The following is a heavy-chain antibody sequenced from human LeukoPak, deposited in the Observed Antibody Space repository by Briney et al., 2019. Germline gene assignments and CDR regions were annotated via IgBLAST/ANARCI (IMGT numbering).Heavy chain of an antibody. CDR3: ARVRGYYDSSGPRDY. V-gene: IGHV1-18*01. CDR2: ISAYNGNT. Sequence: ASVKVSCKTSGYTFTSYGISWVRQAPGQGLEWMGSISAYNGNTNYAQKLQGRVTMTTDTSTSTAYMELRSLRSDDTALYYCARVRGYYDSSGPRDYWGQGTLVTVSS. D-gene: IGHD3-22*01. J-gene: IGHJ4*02. CDR1: GYTFTSYG.